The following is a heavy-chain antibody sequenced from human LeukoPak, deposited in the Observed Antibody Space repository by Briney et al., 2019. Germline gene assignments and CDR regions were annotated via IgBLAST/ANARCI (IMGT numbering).Heavy chain of an antibody. Sequence: PGGSLRLSCAASGFAFTNAWMSWVRQAPGKGLEWVALIQFDGSRQWYADSVKGRFIISKDNSKDTLYLQMDSLRVEDTAVYYCARVFGATSTLDSWGQGTLVTVSS. D-gene: IGHD1-26*01. CDR2: IQFDGSRQ. CDR3: ARVFGATSTLDS. CDR1: GFAFTNAW. J-gene: IGHJ4*02. V-gene: IGHV3-33*08.